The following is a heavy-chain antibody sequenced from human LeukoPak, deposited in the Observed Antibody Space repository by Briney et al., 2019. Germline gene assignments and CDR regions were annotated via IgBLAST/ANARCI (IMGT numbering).Heavy chain of an antibody. CDR1: GLTFSTSG. D-gene: IGHD5-24*01. Sequence: PGGSLRLSCTASGLTFSTSGFNWVRQAPGKGLEWVASIGPTGSDRYHADSIKGRFTISRDNAKNSLYLQMNSLRAEDTAVYYCAREGNGYISEAFDIWGQGTMVTVSS. CDR2: IGPTGSDR. CDR3: AREGNGYISEAFDI. V-gene: IGHV3-21*01. J-gene: IGHJ3*02.